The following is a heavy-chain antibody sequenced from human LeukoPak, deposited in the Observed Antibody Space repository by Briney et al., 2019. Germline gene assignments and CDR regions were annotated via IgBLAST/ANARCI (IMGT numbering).Heavy chain of an antibody. CDR2: IYYSGST. D-gene: IGHD1-14*01. CDR3: ARLNLLSDHGNYYYYYYGMDV. J-gene: IGHJ6*02. CDR1: GGSISSYY. V-gene: IGHV4-59*08. Sequence: PSETLSLTCTVSGGSISSYYWSWIRQPPGKGLEWIGYIYYSGSTNYNPSLKSRVTISVDTSKNQFSLKLSSVTAADTAVYYCARLNLLSDHGNYYYYYYGMDVWGQGTTVTVSS.